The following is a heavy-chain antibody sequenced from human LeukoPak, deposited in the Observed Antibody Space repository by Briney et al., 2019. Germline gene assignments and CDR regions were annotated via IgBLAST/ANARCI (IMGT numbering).Heavy chain of an antibody. Sequence: PGGSLRLSCAASGFTFSSYAMSWVRQAPGKGLEWVSAISGSGGSTYYADSVKGRFTISRDNSKNALYLQMNSLRAEDTAVYYCAKTPAPLDAFDIWGQGKMGTVSS. CDR3: AKTPAPLDAFDI. CDR1: GFTFSSYA. D-gene: IGHD6-25*01. CDR2: ISGSGGST. J-gene: IGHJ3*02. V-gene: IGHV3-23*01.